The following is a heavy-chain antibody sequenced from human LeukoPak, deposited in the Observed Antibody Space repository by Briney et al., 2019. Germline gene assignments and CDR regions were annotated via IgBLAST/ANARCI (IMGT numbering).Heavy chain of an antibody. D-gene: IGHD6-13*01. V-gene: IGHV3-48*03. CDR2: ISSSGSTI. CDR1: GFTFSSYE. J-gene: IGHJ6*04. Sequence: PGGSLRLSCAASGFTFSSYEMNWVRQAPGKGLEWVSYISSSGSTIYYADSVKGRFTISRDNAKNSLYLQMNSLRAEDTAVYYCARDLAIIAAAGIQPLGDVWGKGTTVTVSS. CDR3: ARDLAIIAAAGIQPLGDV.